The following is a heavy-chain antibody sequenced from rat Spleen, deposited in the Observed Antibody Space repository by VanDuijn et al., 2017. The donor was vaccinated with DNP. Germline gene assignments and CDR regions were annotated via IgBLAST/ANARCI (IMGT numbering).Heavy chain of an antibody. CDR3: ARSNFGFDY. J-gene: IGHJ2*01. Sequence: EVKLVESGGGLVQPGRSLKLSCAASGFNLNDYWMAWVRQAPTKGLEWVASINPSGGVTYYRDSVKGRFTVSRDNAKNSLYLQMDSLRSEDTATYYCARSNFGFDYWGQGVMVTVSS. CDR2: INPSGGVT. D-gene: IGHD1-11*01. CDR1: GFNLNDYW. V-gene: IGHV5-19*01.